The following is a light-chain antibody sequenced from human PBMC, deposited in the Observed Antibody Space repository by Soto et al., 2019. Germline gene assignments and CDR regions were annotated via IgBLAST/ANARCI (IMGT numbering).Light chain of an antibody. CDR2: AAS. Sequence: DIQVTQSPSSLSASVGDRVTISCRASQDIKNYLNWYQRKPGTAPRLLIYAASILHCGVPSTFSASGSGTDFALNISSLQADDFGTYYCQQGFSLPWTFGQGTKVEVK. J-gene: IGKJ1*01. V-gene: IGKV1-39*01. CDR3: QQGFSLPWT. CDR1: QDIKNY.